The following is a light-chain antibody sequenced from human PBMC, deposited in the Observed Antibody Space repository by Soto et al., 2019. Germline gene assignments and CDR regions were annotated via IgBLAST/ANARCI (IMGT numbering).Light chain of an antibody. Sequence: EIIMTQSPVTLSVSPGERATLSCRASQSVSSNLAWYQQKPGQAPSLLIYGAFTRATGIPARFSGSGSGTDFTLTISSLEPEDSAVYYCHQRYNWLTFGGGTKVDIK. CDR3: HQRYNWLT. CDR1: QSVSSN. J-gene: IGKJ4*01. V-gene: IGKV3-11*01. CDR2: GAF.